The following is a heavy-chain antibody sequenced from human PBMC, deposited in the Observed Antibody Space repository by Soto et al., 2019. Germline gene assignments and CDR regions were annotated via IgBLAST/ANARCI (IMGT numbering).Heavy chain of an antibody. CDR1: GGSLSNYA. CDR3: ARGGRWDSLSSASATFDY. J-gene: IGHJ4*02. V-gene: IGHV1-69*12. Sequence: VQVVQSGAEVKSPGSSVKISCKPSGGSLSNYALSWVRQAPGQGLVWMGGIIPVSGTTKYAQKFEGRLMMTADESTTTAYMELRGLRYEDTAIYYCARGGRWDSLSSASATFDYWGQGTLVTVSS. D-gene: IGHD1-26*01. CDR2: IIPVSGTT.